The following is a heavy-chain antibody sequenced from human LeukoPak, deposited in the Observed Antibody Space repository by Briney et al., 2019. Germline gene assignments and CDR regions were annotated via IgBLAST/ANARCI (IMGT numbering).Heavy chain of an antibody. D-gene: IGHD1-26*01. Sequence: PGGSLRLSCAASGFTFSNYMMHWVRQAPGMGLEWVSVISGSGVTTHYAGSVKGRFSISRDNSKNTLYLQMNSLRAEDTALYYCAKKVVVGATSPYSDFQDWGQGTLVTVSS. CDR1: GFTFSNYM. CDR3: AKKVVVGATSPYSDFQD. CDR2: ISGSGVTT. J-gene: IGHJ1*01. V-gene: IGHV3-23*01.